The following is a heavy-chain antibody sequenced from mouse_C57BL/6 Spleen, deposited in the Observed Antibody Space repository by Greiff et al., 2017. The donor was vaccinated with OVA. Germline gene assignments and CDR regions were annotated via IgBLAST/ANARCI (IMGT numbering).Heavy chain of an antibody. CDR1: GYTFTDYY. D-gene: IGHD2-1*01. CDR2: INPNNGGT. V-gene: IGHV1-26*01. CDR3: ARGDYGNYGVPAMDY. Sequence: EVQLQQSGPELVKPGASVKISCKASGYTFTDYYMNWVKQSHGKSLEWIGDINPNNGGTSYNQKFKGKATLTVDKSSSTAYMELRSLTSEDSAVYYCARGDYGNYGVPAMDYWGQGTSVTVSS. J-gene: IGHJ4*01.